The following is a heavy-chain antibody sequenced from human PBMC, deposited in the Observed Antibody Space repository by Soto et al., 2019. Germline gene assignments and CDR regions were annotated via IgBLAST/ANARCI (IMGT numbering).Heavy chain of an antibody. CDR1: GYTSTSYG. Sequence: ASVKVSCKASGYTSTSYGISWVRQAPGQGLEWMGWISAYNGNTNYAQKLQGRVTMTTDTSTSTAYMELRSLRSDDTAVYYCARDRYSSGWPLIDYWGQGTLVTVSS. V-gene: IGHV1-18*01. J-gene: IGHJ4*02. CDR3: ARDRYSSGWPLIDY. D-gene: IGHD6-19*01. CDR2: ISAYNGNT.